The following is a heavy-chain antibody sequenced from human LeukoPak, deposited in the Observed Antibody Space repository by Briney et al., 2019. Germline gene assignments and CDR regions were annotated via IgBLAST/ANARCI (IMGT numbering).Heavy chain of an antibody. CDR2: IYYSGST. CDR3: ARQRYSGYDRYYYYYYMDV. Sequence: SETLSLTCTVSGGSISSSSYYWGWIRQPPGKGLEWIGSIYYSGSTYYNPSLKSRVTISVDTSKNQFSLKLSSVTAADTAVYYCARQRYSGYDRYYYYYYMDVWGKGTTVTISS. CDR1: GGSISSSSYY. D-gene: IGHD5-12*01. V-gene: IGHV4-39*01. J-gene: IGHJ6*03.